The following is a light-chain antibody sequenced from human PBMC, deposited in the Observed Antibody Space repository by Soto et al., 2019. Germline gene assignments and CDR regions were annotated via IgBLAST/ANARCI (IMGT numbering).Light chain of an antibody. CDR3: QQYNSYPWT. CDR2: DAS. CDR1: QTIFRW. J-gene: IGKJ1*01. Sequence: DIQMTQSPSTLSASVGDRVTITCRASQTIFRWLAWYQERPGKAPNLLISDASDLQSGGPSRFSGRGSGAEFTLTVGRLQPDDFATYYCQQYNSYPWTFRQGTKVEF. V-gene: IGKV1-5*01.